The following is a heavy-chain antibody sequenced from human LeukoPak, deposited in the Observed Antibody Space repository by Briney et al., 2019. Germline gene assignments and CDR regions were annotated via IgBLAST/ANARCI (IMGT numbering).Heavy chain of an antibody. CDR3: AKDWGYASGTYYTL. V-gene: IGHV3-23*01. Sequence: PGGSLRLSCVASGFTLSSYNMKWVRQAPGKGLEWVSTINAAAGSTYYADSVKGRFTISRDNSKNTLYLQVSSLRVEDTAVYYCAKDWGYASGTYYTLWGQGTLVTVSS. J-gene: IGHJ4*02. CDR2: INAAAGST. D-gene: IGHD3-10*01. CDR1: GFTLSSYN.